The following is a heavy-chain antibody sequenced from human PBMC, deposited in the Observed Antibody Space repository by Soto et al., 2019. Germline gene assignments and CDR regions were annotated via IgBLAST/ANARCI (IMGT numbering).Heavy chain of an antibody. V-gene: IGHV3-48*03. Sequence: PGGSLRLSCAASGFTFSSYEMNWVRQAPGKGLEWLSYISSSAISIYYADSVKGRFTISRDNAKNSLYLQMYSLRAEDTAVYYCARGGGATPFDFWGQGTLVTVSS. CDR1: GFTFSSYE. J-gene: IGHJ4*02. CDR2: ISSSAISI. CDR3: ARGGGATPFDF. D-gene: IGHD3-16*01.